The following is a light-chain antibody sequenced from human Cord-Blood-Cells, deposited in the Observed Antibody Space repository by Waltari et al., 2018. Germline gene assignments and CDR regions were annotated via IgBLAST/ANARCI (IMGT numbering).Light chain of an antibody. CDR3: SSYTSSSTLV. Sequence: QSALTQPASVSGSPGQSITISCTGTSSHVGGYNYVSWYQQHPGKAPKLMIYDVSNRPSGVSNRFSGSKSGNTAALTICGLQAEEEADYYCSSYTSSSTLVFGGGTKLTVL. J-gene: IGLJ3*02. CDR2: DVS. V-gene: IGLV2-14*03. CDR1: SSHVGGYNY.